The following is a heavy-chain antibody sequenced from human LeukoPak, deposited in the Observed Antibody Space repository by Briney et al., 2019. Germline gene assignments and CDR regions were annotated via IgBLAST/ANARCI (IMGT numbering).Heavy chain of an antibody. CDR3: ARGMAGFDFWSGLYFDY. CDR1: GGSISSDSFY. CDR2: IYYTGST. V-gene: IGHV4-30-4*01. Sequence: SETLSLTCTVSGGSISSDSFYWSWIRQPPGKGLEWIGYIYYTGSTYYNPSLKSRVTISVDTSKNQFSLKPNSVTAADTAVYYCARGMAGFDFWSGLYFDYWGQGTLVTVSS. J-gene: IGHJ4*02. D-gene: IGHD3-3*01.